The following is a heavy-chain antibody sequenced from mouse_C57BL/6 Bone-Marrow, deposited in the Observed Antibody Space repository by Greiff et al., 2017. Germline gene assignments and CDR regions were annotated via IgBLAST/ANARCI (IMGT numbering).Heavy chain of an antibody. CDR3: ARPYYSNSWYFDV. D-gene: IGHD2-5*01. CDR1: GYTFTSYW. J-gene: IGHJ1*03. V-gene: IGHV1-55*01. Sequence: VQLQQPGAELVKPGASVKMSCKASGYTFTSYWITWVKQRPGQGLEWIGDIYPGSGSTNYNEKFKSKATLTVDTSSSTAYMQLSSLTSEDTAVYYSARPYYSNSWYFDVCGTGTTVTVSS. CDR2: IYPGSGST.